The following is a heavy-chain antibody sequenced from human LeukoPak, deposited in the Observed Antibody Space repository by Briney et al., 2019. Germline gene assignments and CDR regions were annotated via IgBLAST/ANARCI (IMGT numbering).Heavy chain of an antibody. Sequence: GGSLRLSCAASGFTFSSYSMSWVRQAPGKGLEWVSSISSSSSYIYYADSVKGRFTISRDNATNSLYLQMNSLRAEDTAVYYCARDLMYSSGAFDYWGQGTLVTVSS. D-gene: IGHD6-19*01. V-gene: IGHV3-21*01. CDR1: GFTFSSYS. J-gene: IGHJ4*02. CDR3: ARDLMYSSGAFDY. CDR2: ISSSSSYI.